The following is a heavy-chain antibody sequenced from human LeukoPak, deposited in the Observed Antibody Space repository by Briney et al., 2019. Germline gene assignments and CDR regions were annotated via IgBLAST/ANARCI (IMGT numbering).Heavy chain of an antibody. CDR3: AREVAVTTLDNH. D-gene: IGHD4-17*01. V-gene: IGHV1-18*01. CDR2: ISAYNGNT. Sequence: GASVKVSCKASGYTFTSYGISWVRQAPGQGLEWMGWISAYNGNTNYAQKLQGRVTITTDTSTSTAYMELRSLRPDETAGYYCAREVAVTTLDNHWGKGTLVTVSS. CDR1: GYTFTSYG. J-gene: IGHJ5*02.